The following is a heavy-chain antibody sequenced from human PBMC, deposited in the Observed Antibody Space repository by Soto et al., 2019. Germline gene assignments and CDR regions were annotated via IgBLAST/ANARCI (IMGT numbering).Heavy chain of an antibody. CDR2: ISYDGRNV. Sequence: QVQLVESGGGVVQPGTSLRLSCAASGFTFSSYAMHWVRQAPGKGLEWVAVISYDGRNVYYADSVKGRFTISRDNSKNTVYLQMNSLRAEDTAVYYCARERFAELLWGWFDPWGQGTLVTVST. J-gene: IGHJ5*02. CDR1: GFTFSSYA. D-gene: IGHD3-10*01. V-gene: IGHV3-30*04. CDR3: ARERFAELLWGWFDP.